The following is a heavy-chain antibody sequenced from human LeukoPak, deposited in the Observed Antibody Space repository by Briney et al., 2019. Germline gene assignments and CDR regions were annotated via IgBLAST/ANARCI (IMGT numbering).Heavy chain of an antibody. V-gene: IGHV4-4*02. Sequence: PSETLSLTCAVSGGSISDHNWWSWVRQPPGKGLEWIGEIYHSGNTYYNPSLKSRVTISVDTSKNQFSLKLSSVTAADTAVYYRARDHRITMVRGVIIGGFDYWGQGTLVTVSS. D-gene: IGHD3-10*01. CDR3: ARDHRITMVRGVIIGGFDY. CDR2: IYHSGNT. CDR1: GGSISDHNW. J-gene: IGHJ4*02.